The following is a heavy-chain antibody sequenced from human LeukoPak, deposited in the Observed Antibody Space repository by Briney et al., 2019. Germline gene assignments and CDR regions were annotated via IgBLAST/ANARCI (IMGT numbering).Heavy chain of an antibody. V-gene: IGHV3-20*04. D-gene: IGHD4-17*01. CDR3: ARVAEGWVDYGDYRDAFDI. J-gene: IGHJ3*02. Sequence: GGSLRLSCAASGFTFDDYGMSWVRQAPGKGLEWVSGINWNGGSTVYADSVKGRFTISRDNAKNSLYLQMNSLRAEDTALYYCARVAEGWVDYGDYRDAFDIWGQGTMVTVSS. CDR2: INWNGGST. CDR1: GFTFDDYG.